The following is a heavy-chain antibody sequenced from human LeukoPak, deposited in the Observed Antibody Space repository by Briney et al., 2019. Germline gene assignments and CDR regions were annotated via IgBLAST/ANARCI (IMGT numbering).Heavy chain of an antibody. CDR1: GFTFSTYT. CDR3: ARDRGSTEFDY. D-gene: IGHD1-26*01. CDR2: ISSRSSYI. Sequence: GVSLRLSCAASGFTFSTYTMNSVRQAPGKGLEWVSSISSRSSYIYYADSVKDRFTISRDNAKNSLYLQMNSLRAEDTAVYYCARDRGSTEFDYWGQGTLVTVSS. V-gene: IGHV3-21*01. J-gene: IGHJ4*02.